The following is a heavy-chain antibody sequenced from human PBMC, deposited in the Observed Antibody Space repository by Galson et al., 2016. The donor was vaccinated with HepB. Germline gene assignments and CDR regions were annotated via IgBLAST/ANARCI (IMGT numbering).Heavy chain of an antibody. CDR1: GDSISGANW. CDR3: ARHTSVPKTRGFDM. D-gene: IGHD4-11*01. CDR2: IFHTGTT. V-gene: IGHV4-4*02. J-gene: IGHJ3*02. Sequence: SETLSLTCAVSGDSISGANWWSWVRQSPEQGLEWIGEIFHTGTTHYNPSFESLVTISMDQSQNQLSLSLNAVTAADTAVYYCARHTSVPKTRGFDMWGPGTMVIVSS.